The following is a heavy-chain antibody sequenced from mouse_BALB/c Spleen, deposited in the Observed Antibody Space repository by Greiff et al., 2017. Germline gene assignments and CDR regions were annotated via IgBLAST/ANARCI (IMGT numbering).Heavy chain of an antibody. CDR3: ARHRYDEVWYYAMDY. D-gene: IGHD2-12*01. J-gene: IGHJ4*01. Sequence: EVQVVESGGGLVKPGGSLKLSCAASGFAFSSYDMSWVRQTPEKRLEWVAYISSGGGSTYYPDTVKGRFTISRDNAKNTLYLQMSSLKSEDTAMYYCARHRYDEVWYYAMDYWGQGTSVTVSS. CDR2: ISSGGGST. CDR1: GFAFSSYD. V-gene: IGHV5-12-1*01.